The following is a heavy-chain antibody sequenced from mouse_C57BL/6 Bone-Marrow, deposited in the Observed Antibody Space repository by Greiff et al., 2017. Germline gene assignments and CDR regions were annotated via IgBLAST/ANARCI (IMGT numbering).Heavy chain of an antibody. D-gene: IGHD2-1*01. Sequence: QVQLQQSGAELVRPGASVTLSCKASGYTFTDYEMHWVKQTPVHGLEWIGAIDPETGGTAYNQKFKGKAILTADKSSSTAYMELRSLTSEDSAVYYCTRGGNYVYWYFDVWGTGTTVTVSS. V-gene: IGHV1-15*01. CDR1: GYTFTDYE. CDR2: IDPETGGT. CDR3: TRGGNYVYWYFDV. J-gene: IGHJ1*03.